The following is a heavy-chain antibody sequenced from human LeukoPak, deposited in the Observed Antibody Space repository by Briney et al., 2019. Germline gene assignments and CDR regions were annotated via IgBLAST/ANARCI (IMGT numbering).Heavy chain of an antibody. CDR3: ARVPTEGDWFDP. J-gene: IGHJ5*02. CDR1: GGSISSSSYY. CDR2: IYYSGST. Sequence: PSETLSLTCTVSGGSISSSSYYWGWIRQPPGKGLEWIGSIYYSGSTYYNPSLKSRVTISVDTSKNQFSLKLSSVTAADTAVYYCARVPTEGDWFDPWGQGTLVTVSS. V-gene: IGHV4-39*07.